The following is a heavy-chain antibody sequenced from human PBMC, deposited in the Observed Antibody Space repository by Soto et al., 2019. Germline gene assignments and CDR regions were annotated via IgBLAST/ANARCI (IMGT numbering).Heavy chain of an antibody. D-gene: IGHD1-7*01. CDR1: GYTFTSYG. Sequence: GASVKVSCKASGYTFTSYGISWVRQAPGQGLEWMGWISAYNGNTNYAQKFQGRVTIMADKSTSTAYMELSSLRSADTAVYYCARVNGGWNYVSFVWFDPWGQGTLVTVSS. CDR2: ISAYNGNT. V-gene: IGHV1-18*01. J-gene: IGHJ5*02. CDR3: ARVNGGWNYVSFVWFDP.